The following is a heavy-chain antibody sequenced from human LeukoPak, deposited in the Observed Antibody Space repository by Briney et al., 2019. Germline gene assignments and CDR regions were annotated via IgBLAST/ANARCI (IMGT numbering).Heavy chain of an antibody. V-gene: IGHV1-69*04. CDR2: IIPILGIA. D-gene: IGHD6-13*01. Sequence: SVKFSCKASGGTFSSYAISWVRQAPGQGLEWMGRIIPILGIANYAQKFQGRVTITADKSTSTAYMELSSLRSEDTAVYYCAGEGYSSSWYELEAFDIWGQGTMVTVSS. CDR3: AGEGYSSSWYELEAFDI. CDR1: GGTFSSYA. J-gene: IGHJ3*02.